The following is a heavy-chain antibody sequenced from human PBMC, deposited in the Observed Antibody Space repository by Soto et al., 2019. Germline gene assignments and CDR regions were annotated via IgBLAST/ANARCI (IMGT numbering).Heavy chain of an antibody. CDR1: GYTFTSYA. Sequence: ASVKVSCKASGYTFTSYAMQWVRQAPGQRLEWMGWINAGNGNTKYSQKFQGRVTITRDTSASTAYMELSSLRSEDTAVYYCARAGGDYVHDYWGQGTLVTVSS. J-gene: IGHJ4*02. CDR3: ARAGGDYVHDY. CDR2: INAGNGNT. D-gene: IGHD4-17*01. V-gene: IGHV1-3*01.